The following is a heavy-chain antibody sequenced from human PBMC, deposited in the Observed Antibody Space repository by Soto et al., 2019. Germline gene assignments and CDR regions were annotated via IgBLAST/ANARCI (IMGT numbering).Heavy chain of an antibody. Sequence: GASVKVSCKASGYTFTSYDINWVRQATGQGLEWMGWMNPNSGNTGYAQKFQGRVTMTRNTSISTAYMELSSLRSGDTAVYYCARVPSSSNYYYYYYMGVWGKGTTVTVSS. J-gene: IGHJ6*03. CDR2: MNPNSGNT. CDR3: ARVPSSSNYYYYYYMGV. D-gene: IGHD3-10*01. V-gene: IGHV1-8*01. CDR1: GYTFTSYD.